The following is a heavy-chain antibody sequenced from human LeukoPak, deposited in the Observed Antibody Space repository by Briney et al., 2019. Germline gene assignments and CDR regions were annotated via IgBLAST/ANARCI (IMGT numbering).Heavy chain of an antibody. V-gene: IGHV4-59*01. J-gene: IGHJ2*01. Sequence: PSETLSLTCTVSGGSISSYYWSWIRQPPGKGLEWIGYIYYSGSTNYNPSLKSRVTISVDTSKNQFSLKLSSVTAADTAVYYCARVRGGHSSSWSNPAWYFDLWGRGTLVTVSS. CDR1: GGSISSYY. D-gene: IGHD6-13*01. CDR2: IYYSGST. CDR3: ARVRGGHSSSWSNPAWYFDL.